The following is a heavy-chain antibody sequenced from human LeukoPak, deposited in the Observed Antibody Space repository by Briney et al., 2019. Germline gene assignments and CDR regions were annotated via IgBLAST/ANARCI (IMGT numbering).Heavy chain of an antibody. CDR1: GFAVSSNY. CDR3: AIRKSGNAIDY. Sequence: TGGCLRLSCAASGFAVSSNYMSWVRQAPGKGLEWVAVIYSGGSTNYADSVKGRFTISRDNSKNTLYLLMNSLRAEDTAVYYCAIRKSGNAIDYWGQGTLVTVSS. V-gene: IGHV3-66*01. J-gene: IGHJ4*02. D-gene: IGHD5-12*01. CDR2: IYSGGST.